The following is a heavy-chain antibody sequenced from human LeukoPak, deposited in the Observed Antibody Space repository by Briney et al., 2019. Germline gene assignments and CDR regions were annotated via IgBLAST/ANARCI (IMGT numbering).Heavy chain of an antibody. CDR2: INPDSGGT. CDR3: ASLIRAVTYFDY. Sequence: ASVKVSCKASGYTFTGYYMHWVRQAPGQGLEWMGWINPDSGGTNYAQKFQGRVTMTRDTSISTTYMELSRLRSDDTAVYYCASLIRAVTYFDYWGQGTLVTVSS. D-gene: IGHD4-17*01. J-gene: IGHJ4*02. V-gene: IGHV1-2*02. CDR1: GYTFTGYY.